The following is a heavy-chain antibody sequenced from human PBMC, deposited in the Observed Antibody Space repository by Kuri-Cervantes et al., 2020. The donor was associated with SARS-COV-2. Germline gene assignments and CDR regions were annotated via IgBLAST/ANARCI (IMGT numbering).Heavy chain of an antibody. J-gene: IGHJ4*02. CDR2: ISRSSSYI. CDR1: GFTFSSYS. D-gene: IGHD5-18*01. CDR3: AKDQGDSYGISYFDY. V-gene: IGHV3-21*01. Sequence: GGSLRLSCAASGFTFSSYSMNWVRQAPGKGLEWVSSISRSSSYIYYADSVKGRFTISRDNAKDSLYLQMNSLRAEDTAVYYCAKDQGDSYGISYFDYWGQGTLVTVSS.